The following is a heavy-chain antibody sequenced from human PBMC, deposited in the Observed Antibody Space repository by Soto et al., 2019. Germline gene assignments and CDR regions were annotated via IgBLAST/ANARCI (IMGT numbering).Heavy chain of an antibody. V-gene: IGHV4-4*07. CDR2: IYTSGST. J-gene: IGHJ5*02. CDR3: ATWGGHPRAGWFDP. Sequence: SETLSLTCTVSGGSISSYYWSWIRQPAGKGLEWIGRIYTSGSTNYNPSLKSRVTMSVDTSKNQFSLKLSSVTAADTAVYYCATWGGHPRAGWFDPWGQGTLVTVS. CDR1: GGSISSYY. D-gene: IGHD3-3*01.